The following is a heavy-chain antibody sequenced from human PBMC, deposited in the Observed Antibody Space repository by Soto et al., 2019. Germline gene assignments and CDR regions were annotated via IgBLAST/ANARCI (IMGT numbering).Heavy chain of an antibody. CDR1: GFTFSSYG. Sequence: QVQLVESGGGVVQPGRSLRLSCAASGFTFSSYGIHWVRQAPGKGLEWVAVIWYDGSNKYYADSVKGRFSISRDNSKNTENLQMNSLRAEDTAEYHCARDWSGMDVWGQGTTVTVSS. CDR3: ARDWSGMDV. D-gene: IGHD3-3*01. CDR2: IWYDGSNK. J-gene: IGHJ6*02. V-gene: IGHV3-33*01.